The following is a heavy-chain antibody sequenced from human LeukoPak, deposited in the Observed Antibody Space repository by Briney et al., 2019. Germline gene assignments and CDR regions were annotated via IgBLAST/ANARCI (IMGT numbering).Heavy chain of an antibody. Sequence: AGGSLRLSCAASGFTFSSYAMHWVRQAPGKGLEWVAVISYDGSNKYYADSVKGRFTISRDNSKNTLYLQMNSLRAEDTAVYYCAREDSYYYDSSGYYYLYWGQGTLVTVSS. D-gene: IGHD3-22*01. CDR3: AREDSYYYDSSGYYYLY. CDR2: ISYDGSNK. CDR1: GFTFSSYA. J-gene: IGHJ4*02. V-gene: IGHV3-30-3*01.